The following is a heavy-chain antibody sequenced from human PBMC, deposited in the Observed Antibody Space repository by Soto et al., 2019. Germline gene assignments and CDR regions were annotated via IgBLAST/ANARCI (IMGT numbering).Heavy chain of an antibody. CDR3: ARAGQQWLVRGGSDY. D-gene: IGHD6-19*01. Sequence: SETLSLTCTVSGGSTSSGDYYWSWIRQPPGKGLEWIGYIYYSGSTYYNPSLKSRVTISVDTSKNQFSLKLSSVTAADTAVYYCARAGQQWLVRGGSDYWGQGTLVTVSS. V-gene: IGHV4-30-4*01. CDR1: GGSTSSGDYY. CDR2: IYYSGST. J-gene: IGHJ4*02.